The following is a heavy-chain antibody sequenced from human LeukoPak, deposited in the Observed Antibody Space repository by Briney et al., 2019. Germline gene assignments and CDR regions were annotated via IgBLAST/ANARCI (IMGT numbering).Heavy chain of an antibody. Sequence: SETLSLTCAVSGGSISSGSYYWSWIRQPAGKGLEWIGRIYTSGSTNYNPSLKSRVTISVDTSKNQFPLKLSSVTAADTAVYYCARGRPGYDFWSGYPNWFDPWGQGTLVTVSS. CDR1: GGSISSGSYY. D-gene: IGHD3-3*01. CDR2: IYTSGST. V-gene: IGHV4-61*02. J-gene: IGHJ5*02. CDR3: ARGRPGYDFWSGYPNWFDP.